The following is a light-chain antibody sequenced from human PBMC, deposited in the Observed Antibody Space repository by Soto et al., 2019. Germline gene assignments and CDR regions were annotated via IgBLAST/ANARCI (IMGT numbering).Light chain of an antibody. J-gene: IGKJ2*01. CDR3: QQRSSWPLYT. CDR1: QSVSSY. Sequence: EIVLTQSPATLSLSPGERATLSCRASQSVSSYLAWYQQKPGQAPRLLIYDASSRATGIPARFSGSGSGTDFTLTISSLEPEDFAVYYCQQRSSWPLYTFGQGTKLEIK. V-gene: IGKV3-11*01. CDR2: DAS.